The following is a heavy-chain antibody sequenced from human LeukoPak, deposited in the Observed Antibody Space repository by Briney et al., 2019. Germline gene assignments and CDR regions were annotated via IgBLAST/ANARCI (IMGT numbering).Heavy chain of an antibody. D-gene: IGHD3-16*01. J-gene: IGHJ4*02. CDR1: GGSISSGDYY. Sequence: SHTLSLTCTVSGGSISSGDYYWSWLRQPPGTGREWLGYTYYSGSTYYNPSLKSRVTISVDTSKHQCSLKLSSVTAADTAVYYCARDNPPGEDWGQGTTVTVS. CDR2: TYYSGST. CDR3: ARDNPPGED. V-gene: IGHV4-30-4*08.